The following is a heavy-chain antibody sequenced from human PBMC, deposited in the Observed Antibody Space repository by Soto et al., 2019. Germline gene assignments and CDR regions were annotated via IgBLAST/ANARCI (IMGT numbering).Heavy chain of an antibody. CDR2: IFGDGRT. Sequence: EVQLVESGGGLVQPGGSLRLSCAASGFTVGNNYMSWVRQAPTKGLEWLSVIFGDGRTYYADSVKGRFTVSRDSSENTLFLQINNLRVEDTAVYYCAGDPFQGFGSWGRGTLVTVSS. V-gene: IGHV3-66*01. CDR3: AGDPFQGFGS. J-gene: IGHJ5*01. CDR1: GFTVGNNY.